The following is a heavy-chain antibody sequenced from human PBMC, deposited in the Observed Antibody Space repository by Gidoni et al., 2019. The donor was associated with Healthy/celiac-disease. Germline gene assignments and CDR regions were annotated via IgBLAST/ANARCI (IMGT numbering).Heavy chain of an antibody. D-gene: IGHD2-21*02. CDR1: GYSFTSYW. Sequence: EVQLVQSGAEVKKPGESLKISCKGSGYSFTSYWIGWVRQMPGKGLEWRGIIYPGDSDTRYSPSVQGQVTISADKSISTAYLQWSSLKASDTAMYYCARSVGYCGGDCYAEYDPWGQGTLVTVSS. V-gene: IGHV5-51*01. CDR3: ARSVGYCGGDCYAEYDP. CDR2: IYPGDSDT. J-gene: IGHJ5*02.